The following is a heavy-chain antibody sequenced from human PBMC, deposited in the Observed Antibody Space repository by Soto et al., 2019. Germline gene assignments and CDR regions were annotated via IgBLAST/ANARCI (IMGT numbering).Heavy chain of an antibody. V-gene: IGHV3-30*18. CDR1: GFTFSGYG. CDR3: PKATAMAYQCSDP. D-gene: IGHD5-18*01. Sequence: QVEWVESGGGVVQSGRSLRLSCEASGFTFSGYGMHWVRQAPGKGLEWVAAISHDGSDRYYADSVKGRFTISRDNSKNTLYLQMNSLRSEDTAIYYCPKATAMAYQCSDPWGQGTLVTVSS. J-gene: IGHJ5*02. CDR2: ISHDGSDR.